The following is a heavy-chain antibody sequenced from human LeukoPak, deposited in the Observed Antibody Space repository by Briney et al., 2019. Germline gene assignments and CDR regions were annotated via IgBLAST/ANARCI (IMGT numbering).Heavy chain of an antibody. CDR3: ATYTHWVAGDV. CDR2: MNQDGSEK. D-gene: IGHD3-16*01. J-gene: IGHJ6*02. CDR1: GFTFSSYG. Sequence: GGSLRLSCAASGFTFSSYGMHWVRQAPGKGLEWVANMNQDGSEKDYVDSVKGRFTISRDNARNSLYLQMGSLRAEDTAVYYCATYTHWVAGDVWGQGTTVTVSS. V-gene: IGHV3-7*01.